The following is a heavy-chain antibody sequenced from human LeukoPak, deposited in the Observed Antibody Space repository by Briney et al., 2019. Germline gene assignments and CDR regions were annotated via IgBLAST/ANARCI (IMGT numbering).Heavy chain of an antibody. Sequence: SQTLSLTCAISGDSVSSNSAAWNWIRQSPSRGLEWLGRTYYRSKWYNDYAVSVKSRITINPDTSKNQFSLQLNSVTPEDTAVYYCARDRGIVGAAGQHDAFDIWGQGTMVTVSS. CDR3: ARDRGIVGAAGQHDAFDI. V-gene: IGHV6-1*01. J-gene: IGHJ3*02. CDR1: GDSVSSNSAA. D-gene: IGHD1-26*01. CDR2: TYYRSKWYN.